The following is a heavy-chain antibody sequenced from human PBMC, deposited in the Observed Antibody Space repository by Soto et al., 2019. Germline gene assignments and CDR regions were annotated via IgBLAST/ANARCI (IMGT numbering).Heavy chain of an antibody. CDR1: GFTFSGYA. J-gene: IGHJ4*02. CDR2: ISGSGTTT. CDR3: AKSPIVGAWGYYFES. D-gene: IGHD1-26*01. V-gene: IGHV3-23*01. Sequence: EVTLLDSGGDLVQPGGSLRLSCEASGFTFSGYAMSWVRQAPGKGLEWVAEISGSGTTTNYAESVKGRFTISRDNSNNKQYLQMTGLSAADTAIYYGAKSPIVGAWGYYFESWGQGTLVTVPS.